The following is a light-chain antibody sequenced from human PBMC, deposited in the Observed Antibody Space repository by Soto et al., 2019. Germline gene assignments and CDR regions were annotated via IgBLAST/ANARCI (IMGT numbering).Light chain of an antibody. J-gene: IGLJ1*01. CDR3: CSYAGDNTYV. CDR1: SSDVGSYDL. V-gene: IGLV2-23*01. Sequence: QSVLTPPSSLSGSPGQSLTISCTGTSSDVGSYDLVSWYQHHPGKAPKLIIYEGVKRPSGVSNRFSASKSGNTASLTISGLQAEDEADYYCCSYAGDNTYVFGTGTKVTVL. CDR2: EGV.